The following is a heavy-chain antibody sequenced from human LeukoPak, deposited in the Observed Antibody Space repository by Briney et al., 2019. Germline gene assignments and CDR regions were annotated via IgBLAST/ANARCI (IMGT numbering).Heavy chain of an antibody. CDR2: ISSNGGST. V-gene: IGHV3-64D*06. D-gene: IGHD3-10*01. CDR3: VKDRYSGSGSWYYGMDV. CDR1: GFTFSCYA. Sequence: GGSLRLSCSASGFTFSCYAMHWVRQAPGKGLEYVSAISSNGGSTYYADSVKGRFTISRDNSKNTLYLQMSSLRAEDTAVYYCVKDRYSGSGSWYYGMDVWGKGTRSPSPQ. J-gene: IGHJ6*04.